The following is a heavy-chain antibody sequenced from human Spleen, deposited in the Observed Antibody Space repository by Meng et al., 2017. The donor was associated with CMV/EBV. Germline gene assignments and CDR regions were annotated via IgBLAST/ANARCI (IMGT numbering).Heavy chain of an antibody. Sequence: GESLKISCTTSGFTFGDYVMTWVRQAPGKGLEWVGFIRSKIYGGTTEYAASVKGRFTISRDDSKSIAYLQMNSLKAEDTAVYYCSREEGPLRVPSAPYYFDYWGQGTLVTVSS. J-gene: IGHJ4*02. CDR3: SREEGPLRVPSAPYYFDY. V-gene: IGHV3-49*04. D-gene: IGHD2-2*01. CDR1: GFTFGDYV. CDR2: IRSKIYGGTT.